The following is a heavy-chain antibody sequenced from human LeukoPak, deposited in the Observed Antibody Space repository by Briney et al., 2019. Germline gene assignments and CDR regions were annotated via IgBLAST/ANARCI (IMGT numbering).Heavy chain of an antibody. CDR1: GYSISSGYY. Sequence: PSETLSLTCTVSGYSISSGYYWGWIRQPPGKGLEWIGRIYTSGSTNYNPSLKSRVTMSVDTSKNQFSLKLSSVTAADTAVYYCARGPGYYDSSGPLGYWGQGTLVTVSS. D-gene: IGHD3-22*01. CDR3: ARGPGYYDSSGPLGY. CDR2: IYTSGST. J-gene: IGHJ4*02. V-gene: IGHV4-38-2*02.